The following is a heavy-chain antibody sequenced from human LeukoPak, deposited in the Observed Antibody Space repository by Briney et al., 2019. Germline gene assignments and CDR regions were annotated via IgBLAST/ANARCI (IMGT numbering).Heavy chain of an antibody. J-gene: IGHJ4*02. D-gene: IGHD2-2*01. Sequence: GGSLRLSCAASGFTFSSYGMHWVRQAPGKGLEWVAVIWYDGSNKYYADSVKGRFTISRDNSKNTLYLQMNSLRAGDTAVYYCAREVCSSTSCYADYWGQGTLVTVSS. V-gene: IGHV3-33*01. CDR1: GFTFSSYG. CDR3: AREVCSSTSCYADY. CDR2: IWYDGSNK.